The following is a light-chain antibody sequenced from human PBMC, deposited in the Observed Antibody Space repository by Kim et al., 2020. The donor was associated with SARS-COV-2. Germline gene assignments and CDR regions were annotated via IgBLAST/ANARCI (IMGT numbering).Light chain of an antibody. CDR3: SSYTDSSTLV. CDR1: SSDVGGYNY. CDR2: DVS. J-gene: IGLJ2*01. Sequence: GQSIPISCTGTSSDVGGYNYVSWYQQHPGKVPKLMIYDVSSRPSGVSNRFSGSKSGNTASLTISGLQTEDEADYYCSSYTDSSTLVFGAGSKLTVL. V-gene: IGLV2-14*03.